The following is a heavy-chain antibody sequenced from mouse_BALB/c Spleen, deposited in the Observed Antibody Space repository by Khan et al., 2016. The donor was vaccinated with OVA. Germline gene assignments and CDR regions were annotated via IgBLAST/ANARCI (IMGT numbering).Heavy chain of an antibody. CDR2: IDPPNDDS. V-gene: IGHV14-3*02. Sequence: VQLKQSGAELVKPGASVKLSCSASGFNIKDTYIHWVKQRPELGLEWIGRIDPPNDDSKYGPKFRDKATLTADTSSNTAYLQLSSLTTEDPAFYYCASLYSNPFAYWGQGTLVTVSS. D-gene: IGHD2-5*01. J-gene: IGHJ3*01. CDR3: ASLYSNPFAY. CDR1: GFNIKDTY.